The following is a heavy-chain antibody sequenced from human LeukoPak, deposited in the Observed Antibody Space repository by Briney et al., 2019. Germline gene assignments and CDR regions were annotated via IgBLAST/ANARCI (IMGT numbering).Heavy chain of an antibody. CDR3: AIWSHVSGRWFLDN. CDR1: GFRLDNYW. J-gene: IGHJ4*02. Sequence: GGSLRLSCEASGFRLDNYWMTWVRQAPGKGREWVADINEDGSKIYSLDSVKGRFTISRDNAKNSLSLQLNTLRAEDTAVYYCAIWSHVSGRWFLDNWGRGTLVSVSS. V-gene: IGHV3-7*05. D-gene: IGHD3-10*01. CDR2: INEDGSKI.